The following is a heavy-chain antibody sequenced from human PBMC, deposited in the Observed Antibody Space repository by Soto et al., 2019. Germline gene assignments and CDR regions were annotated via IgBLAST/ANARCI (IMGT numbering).Heavy chain of an antibody. Sequence: EVQLVESGGGLVQPGGSLRLSCVASGCTFRSSWMHWVRQAPGKGLVWVSRINSDATTKNYADYVQGRFTIARDNAENTLYLQMDSLTAEDTAVYYCARGPTGWYGYDYWGQGTLVTVSS. V-gene: IGHV3-74*01. D-gene: IGHD6-19*01. J-gene: IGHJ4*02. CDR3: ARGPTGWYGYDY. CDR1: GCTFRSSW. CDR2: INSDATTK.